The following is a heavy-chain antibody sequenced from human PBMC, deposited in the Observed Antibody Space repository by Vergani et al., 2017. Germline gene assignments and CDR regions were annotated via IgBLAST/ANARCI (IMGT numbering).Heavy chain of an antibody. CDR1: GDSISSGVYY. D-gene: IGHD3-22*01. CDR2: IYSTGST. CDR3: ARRGGYDEGDAFRIGYFDS. Sequence: QVNLQESGPGLVKPSETLSLTCAVSGDSISSGVYYWNWIRQHPGKGLEWIGYIYSTGSTHHNPSLRRRINMSVDTSKNQFSLKLNSVTAADTAMYYCARRGGYDEGDAFRIGYFDSWGPGILVTVSS. V-gene: IGHV4-31*11. J-gene: IGHJ4*02.